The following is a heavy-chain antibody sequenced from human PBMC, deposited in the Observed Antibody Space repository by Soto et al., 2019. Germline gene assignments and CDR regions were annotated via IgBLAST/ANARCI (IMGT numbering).Heavy chain of an antibody. J-gene: IGHJ6*02. CDR1: GYTLTELS. D-gene: IGHD3-10*01. CDR2: FDPEDGET. CDR3: ATPTNGSGYYYGMDV. V-gene: IGHV1-24*01. Sequence: ASVKLSCKVFGYTLTELSMHWVRQAPGKGLEWMGGFDPEDGETIYAQKFKGRVTMTEDTSTDTAYMELSSLRSEDTAVYYCATPTNGSGYYYGMDVWGQGTTVTVSS.